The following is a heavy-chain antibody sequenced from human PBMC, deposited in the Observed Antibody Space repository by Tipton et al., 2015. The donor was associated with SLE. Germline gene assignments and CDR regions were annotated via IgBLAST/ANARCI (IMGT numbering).Heavy chain of an antibody. V-gene: IGHV4-34*01. Sequence: TLSLTCAVYGGSFSGYYWSWIRQPPGKGLEWIGEINHSGSTNYNPSLKSRVTISVDTSKNQFSLKLSSVTAADTAVYYCASRPGTRGEFDYWGQGTLVTVSS. CDR1: GGSFSGYY. CDR3: ASRPGTRGEFDY. J-gene: IGHJ4*02. CDR2: INHSGST. D-gene: IGHD1-14*01.